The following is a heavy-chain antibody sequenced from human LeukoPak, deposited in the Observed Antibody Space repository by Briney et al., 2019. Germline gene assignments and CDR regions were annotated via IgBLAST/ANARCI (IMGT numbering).Heavy chain of an antibody. D-gene: IGHD3-22*01. Sequence: ASVKVSCKASGYTFTGYYMHWVRQAPGQGLEWMGWVNPNSGGTNYAQKFQGRVTTTRDTSISTAYMELSRLRSDDTAVYYCARTYYYDSSGYDYWGQGTLVTVSS. CDR1: GYTFTGYY. V-gene: IGHV1-2*02. CDR2: VNPNSGGT. CDR3: ARTYYYDSSGYDY. J-gene: IGHJ4*02.